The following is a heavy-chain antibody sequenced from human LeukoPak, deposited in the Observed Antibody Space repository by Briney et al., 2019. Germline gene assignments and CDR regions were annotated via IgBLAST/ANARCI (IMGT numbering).Heavy chain of an antibody. Sequence: PGRSLRLSCAASGFTFSSYGMHWVRQAPGKGLEWVAVIWYDGSNKYYADSVKGRFTISRDNSKNTLYLQMNSLRAEDTAVYYCARDGVGNYDYAWGSYRRDAFDIWGQGTMVTVSS. V-gene: IGHV3-33*01. CDR1: GFTFSSYG. CDR3: ARDGVGNYDYAWGSYRRDAFDI. CDR2: IWYDGSNK. J-gene: IGHJ3*02. D-gene: IGHD3-16*02.